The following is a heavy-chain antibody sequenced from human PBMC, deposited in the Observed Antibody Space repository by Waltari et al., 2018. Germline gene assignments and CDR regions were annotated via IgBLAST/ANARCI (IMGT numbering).Heavy chain of an antibody. J-gene: IGHJ5*02. CDR2: IHHSASP. V-gene: IGHV4-38-2*01. Sequence: QVQLQESGPGLVKPSETLSLTCAVSGYSISSGYYWGWIRQPPGKGLEYIGGIHHSASPYYNPSLKSRVTISVDTSKNQFSLKLISVTAADTAVYYCARYGHWFDPWGQGTLVTVSS. CDR1: GYSISSGYY. D-gene: IGHD4-17*01. CDR3: ARYGHWFDP.